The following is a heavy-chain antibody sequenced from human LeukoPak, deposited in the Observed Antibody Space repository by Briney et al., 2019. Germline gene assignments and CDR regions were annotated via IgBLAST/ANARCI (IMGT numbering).Heavy chain of an antibody. Sequence: SETLSLTCTVSGGSISSYYWSWIRQPPGKGLDWIGYIYYSGSTNYNPSLKSRVTISVDTSKNQFSLKLSSVTAADTAVYYCARGAYYDSSGYYYYFDYWGQGTLVTVSS. J-gene: IGHJ4*02. CDR2: IYYSGST. CDR3: ARGAYYDSSGYYYYFDY. D-gene: IGHD3-22*01. V-gene: IGHV4-59*12. CDR1: GGSISSYY.